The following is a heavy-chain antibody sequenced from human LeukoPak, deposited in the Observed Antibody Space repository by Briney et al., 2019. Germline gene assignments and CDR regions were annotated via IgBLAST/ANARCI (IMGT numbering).Heavy chain of an antibody. CDR3: AKGLSAAGDYYFDY. V-gene: IGHV3-23*01. J-gene: IGHJ4*02. Sequence: GGSLRLSCAASGFTFSNYAMSWVRQAPGKGLEWLSTISGSGGSTYYADSVKGRFTISRDSSKNTVYLQMKSLRVEATAVYYCAKGLSAAGDYYFDYWGQGALVTVSS. CDR2: ISGSGGST. CDR1: GFTFSNYA. D-gene: IGHD2-21*01.